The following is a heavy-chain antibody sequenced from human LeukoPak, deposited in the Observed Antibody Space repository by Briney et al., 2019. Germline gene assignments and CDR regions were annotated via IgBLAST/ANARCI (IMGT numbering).Heavy chain of an antibody. CDR3: AKEGSNYYAMDV. Sequence: GGSLRLSCVASGFTFSTYWMHWVRQAPGKGLVWVSRIKGDGTITTYADSVRGRFTISRDNAKNTLYLQMNSLRAEDTAVYYCAKEGSNYYAMDVWGPGTTVTVSS. J-gene: IGHJ6*02. V-gene: IGHV3-74*03. CDR1: GFTFSTYW. CDR2: IKGDGTIT.